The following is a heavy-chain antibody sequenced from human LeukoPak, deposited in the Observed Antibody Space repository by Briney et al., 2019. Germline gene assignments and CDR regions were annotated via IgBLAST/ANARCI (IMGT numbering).Heavy chain of an antibody. CDR3: AKELDSSGYFDY. J-gene: IGHJ4*02. Sequence: GGSLRLSCAASGFTFSNYDMSWVRQAPGKGLEWVSGISGSGGSTYHADSVKGRFTISRDNSKNTLYLQMNSLRAEDTAVYYCAKELDSSGYFDYWGQGTLVTVSS. CDR1: GFTFSNYD. V-gene: IGHV3-23*01. D-gene: IGHD3-22*01. CDR2: ISGSGGST.